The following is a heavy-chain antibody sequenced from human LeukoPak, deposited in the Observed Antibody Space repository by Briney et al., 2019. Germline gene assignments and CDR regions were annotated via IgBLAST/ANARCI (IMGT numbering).Heavy chain of an antibody. CDR3: ARSRKTTVTTNPFDY. V-gene: IGHV1-69*05. D-gene: IGHD4-17*01. CDR1: GGTFSSYA. Sequence: SVKVSCKASGGTFSSYAISWVRQAPGQGLEWMGRIIPIFGTANYAQKFQGRVTITTDESTSTAYMELSSLRSEDTAVYYCARSRKTTVTTNPFDYWGQGTLVTVS. CDR2: IIPIFGTA. J-gene: IGHJ4*02.